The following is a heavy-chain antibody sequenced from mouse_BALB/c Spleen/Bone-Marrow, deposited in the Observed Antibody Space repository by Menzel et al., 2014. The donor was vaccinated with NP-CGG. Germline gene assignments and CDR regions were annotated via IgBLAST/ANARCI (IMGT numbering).Heavy chain of an antibody. J-gene: IGHJ3*01. CDR2: IDPANGNT. D-gene: IGHD2-2*01. CDR3: ARGYDGFAY. Sequence: VQLQQSGTELVKPGASVKLSCTASGFNIKDTYMHWVKQRPEQGLEWVGRIDPANGNTKYDPKFQGKASITADTSSNTAYLQLSSLTSEDTAVYYCARGYDGFAYWGQGTLVTVSA. CDR1: GFNIKDTY. V-gene: IGHV14-3*02.